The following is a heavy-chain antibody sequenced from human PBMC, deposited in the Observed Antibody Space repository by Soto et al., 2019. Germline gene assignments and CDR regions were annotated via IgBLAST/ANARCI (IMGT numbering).Heavy chain of an antibody. D-gene: IGHD5-18*01. CDR1: GFTFSSYS. CDR2: ISSSSSYI. J-gene: IGHJ4*02. Sequence: EVQLVESGGGLVKPGGSLRLSCAAFGFTFSSYSINWVRQAPVKGLEWVSSISSSSSYIYYADSLKGRFTISRDDAKNSLYLQRNSLRAEDTAVYYCARGPPHTAMVENDDYWGEGTLVTVSS. CDR3: ARGPPHTAMVENDDY. V-gene: IGHV3-21*01.